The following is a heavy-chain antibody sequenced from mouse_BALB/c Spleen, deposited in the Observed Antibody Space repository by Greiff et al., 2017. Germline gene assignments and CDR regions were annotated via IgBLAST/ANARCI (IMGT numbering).Heavy chain of an antibody. Sequence: QVQLKQSAAELARPGASVKMSCKASGYTFTSYTMHWVKQRPGQGLEWIGYINPSSGYTEYNQKFKDKTTLTADKSSSTAYMQLSSLTSEDSAVYYCARSGILRAWFAYWGQGTLVTVSA. V-gene: IGHV1-4*02. J-gene: IGHJ3*01. CDR2: INPSSGYT. CDR3: ARSGILRAWFAY. D-gene: IGHD1-1*01. CDR1: GYTFTSYT.